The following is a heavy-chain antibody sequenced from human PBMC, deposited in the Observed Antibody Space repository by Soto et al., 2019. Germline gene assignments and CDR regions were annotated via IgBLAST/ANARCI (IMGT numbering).Heavy chain of an antibody. CDR1: GFTFSSYA. V-gene: IGHV3-23*01. Sequence: GGSLRLSCAASGFTFSSYAMSWVRHSPGKGLEWVSAISGSGGSTYYADSVKGRFTISRDNSKNTLYLQMNSLRAEDTAVYYCAKCHYYDFWSGDSTQTHYSYGMDGWCQGTTVTVS. CDR2: ISGSGGST. CDR3: AKCHYYDFWSGDSTQTHYSYGMDG. D-gene: IGHD3-3*01. J-gene: IGHJ6*02.